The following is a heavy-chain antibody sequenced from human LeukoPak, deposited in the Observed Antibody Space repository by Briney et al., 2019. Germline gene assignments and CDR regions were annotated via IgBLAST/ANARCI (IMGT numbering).Heavy chain of an antibody. J-gene: IGHJ3*02. V-gene: IGHV4-59*01. D-gene: IGHD3-10*01. CDR3: ARSSYYYAADASDI. CDR2: IYYSGST. CDR1: GGSISSYY. Sequence: SETLSLTCTVSGGSISSYYWSWIRQPPGKGLEWIGYIYYSGSTNYNPSLKSRVTISVDTSKNQFSLKLSSVTAADTAVYYCARSSYYYAADASDIWGQGTMVTVSS.